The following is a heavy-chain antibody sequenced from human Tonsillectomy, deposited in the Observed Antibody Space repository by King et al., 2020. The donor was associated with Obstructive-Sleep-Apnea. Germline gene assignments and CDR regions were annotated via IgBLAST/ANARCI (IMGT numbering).Heavy chain of an antibody. Sequence: QLQESGPGLVKPSETLSLTCTVSGDSISTYYWSWIRQPPGKGLEWIGYMYYSGSTNYNPSLKSRVTISVDTSKNQFSLKLSSVTAADTAVYYCARLYSYDSSSSYFDYWGQGTLVTVSS. V-gene: IGHV4-59*01. J-gene: IGHJ4*02. CDR1: GDSISTYY. D-gene: IGHD5-18*01. CDR3: ARLYSYDSSSSYFDY. CDR2: MYYSGST.